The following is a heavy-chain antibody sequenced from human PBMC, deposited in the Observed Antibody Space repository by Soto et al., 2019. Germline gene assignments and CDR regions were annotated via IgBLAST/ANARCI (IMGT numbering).Heavy chain of an antibody. J-gene: IGHJ4*02. CDR1: GYTFTSYD. CDR2: MNPNSGNT. CDR3: ARGRDSSGYYFR. Sequence: ASVKVSCKASGYTFTSYDINWVRQATGQGLEWMGWMNPNSGNTGYAQKFQGRVTMTRNTSISTAYMELSSLRSEDTAGYYCARGRDSSGYYFRWGQGTLVTVSS. D-gene: IGHD3-22*01. V-gene: IGHV1-8*01.